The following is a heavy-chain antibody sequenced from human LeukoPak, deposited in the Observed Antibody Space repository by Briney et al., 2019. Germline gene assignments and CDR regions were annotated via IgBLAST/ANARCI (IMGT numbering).Heavy chain of an antibody. Sequence: GGSLRLSCAASGFTFSTYGMTWVRQAPGKGLEWVSAISGSGGSTYYADSVQGRFTISRDNAKNLLYLQMNSLRVEDTAVYYCARDPTNLYSTSWYGFDYWGQGILVTVSS. CDR1: GFTFSTYG. CDR3: ARDPTNLYSTSWYGFDY. J-gene: IGHJ4*02. V-gene: IGHV3-23*01. D-gene: IGHD6-13*01. CDR2: ISGSGGST.